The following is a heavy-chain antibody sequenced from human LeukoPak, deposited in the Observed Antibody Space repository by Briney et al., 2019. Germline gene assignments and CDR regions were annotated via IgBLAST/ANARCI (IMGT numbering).Heavy chain of an antibody. Sequence: GGSPRLSCAASGFTFSSYWMNWVRQAPGKGLEWVANIKPDGSDQYYVDSVKGRFTISRDNAKNSLYLQMNSPRAEDTAVYYCARENFQYWAQGTLVTVSS. CDR3: ARENFQY. CDR2: IKPDGSDQ. CDR1: GFTFSSYW. J-gene: IGHJ4*02. V-gene: IGHV3-7*04.